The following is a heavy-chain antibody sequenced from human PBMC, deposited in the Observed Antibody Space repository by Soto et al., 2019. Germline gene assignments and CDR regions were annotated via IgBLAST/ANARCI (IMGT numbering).Heavy chain of an antibody. V-gene: IGHV4-34*01. CDR2: INHSGST. D-gene: IGHD6-13*01. CDR3: ARVRLRSSWSRCYNWFDP. CDR1: GGSFSGYY. J-gene: IGHJ5*02. Sequence: QVQLQQWGAGLLKPSETLSLTCAVYGGSFSGYYWSWIRQPPGKGLEWIGEINHSGSTNYNPSLKSRVTISVDTSKNQFSLKLSSVTAADTAVYYCARVRLRSSWSRCYNWFDPWGQGTLVTVSS.